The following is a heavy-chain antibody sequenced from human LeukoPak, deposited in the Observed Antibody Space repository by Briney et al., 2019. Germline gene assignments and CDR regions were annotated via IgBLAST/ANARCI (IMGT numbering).Heavy chain of an antibody. CDR1: GYTFTSYG. CDR3: ARGQDYDILTGYQHYFDY. J-gene: IGHJ4*02. D-gene: IGHD3-9*01. V-gene: IGHV1-18*01. CDR2: ISAYNGIT. Sequence: ASVKVSCKASGYTFTSYGISWVRQAPGQGLEWMGWISAYNGITNYAQKLQGRVTMTTDTSTSTAYMELRSLRSDDTAVYYCARGQDYDILTGYQHYFDYWGQGTLVTVSS.